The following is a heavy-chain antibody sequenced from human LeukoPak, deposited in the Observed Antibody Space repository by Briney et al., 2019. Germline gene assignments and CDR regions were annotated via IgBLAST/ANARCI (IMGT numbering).Heavy chain of an antibody. D-gene: IGHD4-11*01. CDR2: IYTSGST. Sequence: PSETLSLTCAVYGGSFSGYYWSWIRQPAGKGLEWIGRIYTSGSTNYNPSLKSRVTMSVDTSKNQFSLKLSSVTAADTAVYYCARDLSSKYYYYGMDVWGQGTTVTVSS. J-gene: IGHJ6*02. CDR3: ARDLSSKYYYYGMDV. CDR1: GGSFSGYY. V-gene: IGHV4-4*07.